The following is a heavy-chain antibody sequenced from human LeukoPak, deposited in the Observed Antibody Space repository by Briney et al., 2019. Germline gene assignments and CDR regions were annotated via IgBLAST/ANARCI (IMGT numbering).Heavy chain of an antibody. V-gene: IGHV4-39*07. CDR1: GGSISSNNYY. D-gene: IGHD6-19*01. J-gene: IGHJ4*02. Sequence: SETLSLTCTVSGGSISSNNYYWGWIRQPPGKGLEWIGEINHSGSTNYNPSLKSRVTISVDTSKNQFSLKLSSVTAADTAVYYCARDGGGWGLDYWGQGTLVTVSS. CDR3: ARDGGGWGLDY. CDR2: INHSGST.